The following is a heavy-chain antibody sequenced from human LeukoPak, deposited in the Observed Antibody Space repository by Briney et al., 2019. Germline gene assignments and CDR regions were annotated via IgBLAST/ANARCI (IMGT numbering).Heavy chain of an antibody. V-gene: IGHV3-7*01. CDR1: GFDFSNYW. J-gene: IGHJ4*02. CDR2: INQDESEK. CDR3: AREVPPSTFDF. D-gene: IGHD1-1*01. Sequence: PGGSLRHSCAGSGFDFSNYWMSWVRQAPGKGLEWVGNINQDESEKYYRDSVKGRFTISRDNAKNSRHLQMNSLRVDDTGVYYCAREVPPSTFDFWGQGILVTVSS.